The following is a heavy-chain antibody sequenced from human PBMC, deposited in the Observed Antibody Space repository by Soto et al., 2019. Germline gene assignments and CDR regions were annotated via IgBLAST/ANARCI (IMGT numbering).Heavy chain of an antibody. V-gene: IGHV4-59*01. J-gene: IGHJ4*02. CDR2: IYYSGST. CDR3: ARDSGMYPYDY. Sequence: SETLSLTCTVSGGSTSSYYWSWIRQPPGKGLEWIGYIYYSGSTNYNPSLKSRVTISVDTSKNQFSLKLSSVTAADTAVYYCARDSGMYPYDYWGQGTLVTVSS. D-gene: IGHD3-10*01. CDR1: GGSTSSYY.